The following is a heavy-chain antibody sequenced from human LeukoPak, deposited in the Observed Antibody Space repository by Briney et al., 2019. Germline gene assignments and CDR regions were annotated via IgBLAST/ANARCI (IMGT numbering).Heavy chain of an antibody. D-gene: IGHD3-22*01. J-gene: IGHJ4*02. CDR3: ARAEYYYDSSGYHYFDY. V-gene: IGHV4-38-2*02. Sequence: SETLSLTCTVSGYSISSGYYWGWIRQPPGKGLEWIGSIYHSGSTYYNPSLKSRVTISVDTSKNQFSLKLSSVTAADTAVYYCARAEYYYDSSGYHYFDYWGQGTLVTVSS. CDR1: GYSISSGYY. CDR2: IYHSGST.